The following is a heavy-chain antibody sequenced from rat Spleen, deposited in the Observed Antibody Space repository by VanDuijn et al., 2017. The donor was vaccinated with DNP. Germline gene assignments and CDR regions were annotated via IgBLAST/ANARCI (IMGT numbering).Heavy chain of an antibody. V-gene: IGHV5-19*01. CDR1: GFTFNNYG. D-gene: IGHD1-12*02. CDR2: ISTGGGGT. Sequence: EVQLVESGGDLVQPGRSLKLSCTASGFTFNNYGMHWIRQAPTKGLEWVASISTGGGGTYYPDSVKDRFTISRDNAKNTLYLQMDSLRSEDTATYYCTRHQYYDGTYYNWFAYWGQGTLVTVSS. J-gene: IGHJ3*01. CDR3: TRHQYYDGTYYNWFAY.